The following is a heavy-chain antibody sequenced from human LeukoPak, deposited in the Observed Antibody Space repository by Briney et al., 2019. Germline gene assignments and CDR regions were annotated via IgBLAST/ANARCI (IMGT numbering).Heavy chain of an antibody. CDR2: INPNSGGT. V-gene: IGHV1-2*02. CDR3: ARSYRVPYYYDSSGYYYFDY. CDR1: GYTFTDYY. D-gene: IGHD3-22*01. Sequence: SVKVSCMPSGYTFTDYYMQWVRQAAGQGLEWMGWINPNSGGTNYAQKFPGSVTMTRDAYISTDYMELSRLRSDGTAVYYCARSYRVPYYYDSSGYYYFDYWGQGNLVTVSS. J-gene: IGHJ4*02.